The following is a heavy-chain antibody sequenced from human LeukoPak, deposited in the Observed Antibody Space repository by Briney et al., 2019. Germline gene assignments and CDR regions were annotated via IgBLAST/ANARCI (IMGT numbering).Heavy chain of an antibody. CDR1: GGSISSGGYY. J-gene: IGHJ4*02. CDR3: AREDSSGYNY. Sequence: SETLSLTCTVSGGSISSGGYYWSWIRQHPGKGLEWIGYIYYGGSTYYNPSLKSRVTISVGTSKNQFSLKLSSVTAADTAVYYCAREDSSGYNYWGQGTLVTVSS. V-gene: IGHV4-31*03. D-gene: IGHD3-22*01. CDR2: IYYGGST.